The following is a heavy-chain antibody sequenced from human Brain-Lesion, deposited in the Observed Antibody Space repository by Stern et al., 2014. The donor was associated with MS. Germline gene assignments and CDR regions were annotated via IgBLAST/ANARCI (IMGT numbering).Heavy chain of an antibody. V-gene: IGHV1-2*04. D-gene: IGHD3-22*01. CDR2: INPKSGGT. J-gene: IGHJ4*02. CDR1: GYTFTGYY. CDR3: ATYYYDSTGYNDF. Sequence: VQLVESGAEVKKPGASVKVSCKASGYTFTGYYMHWVRQAPGQGLEWMGWINPKSGGTNYAQKFQGWVTMTRDTSINTAYMELSRLRSDDTAVYYCATYYYDSTGYNDFWGQGPLVTVSS.